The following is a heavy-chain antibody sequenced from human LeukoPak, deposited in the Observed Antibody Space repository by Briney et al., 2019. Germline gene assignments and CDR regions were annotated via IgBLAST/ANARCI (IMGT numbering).Heavy chain of an antibody. D-gene: IGHD6-19*01. CDR2: MNPNSGNT. Sequence: GASVKVSCMASGYTFTSYDINWVRQATGQGLEWMGWMNPNSGNTGYAQRFQGRVTMTRNTSISTAYMELSSLRSEDTAVYYCARAYSSGLIDYWGQGTLVTVSS. CDR1: GYTFTSYD. J-gene: IGHJ4*02. V-gene: IGHV1-8*01. CDR3: ARAYSSGLIDY.